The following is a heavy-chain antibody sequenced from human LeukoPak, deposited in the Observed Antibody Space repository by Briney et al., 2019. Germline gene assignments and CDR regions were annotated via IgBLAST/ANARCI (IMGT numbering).Heavy chain of an antibody. V-gene: IGHV3-23*01. CDR3: AKGYYDFWSGYPLFMDV. Sequence: GGSLRLSCAASGFTFSDYYMNWIRQAPGKGLEWVSAISGSGGSTYYADSVKGRFTISRDNSKNTLYLQMNSLRAEDTAVYYCAKGYYDFWSGYPLFMDVWGKGTTVTVSS. CDR1: GFTFSDYY. CDR2: ISGSGGST. J-gene: IGHJ6*03. D-gene: IGHD3-3*01.